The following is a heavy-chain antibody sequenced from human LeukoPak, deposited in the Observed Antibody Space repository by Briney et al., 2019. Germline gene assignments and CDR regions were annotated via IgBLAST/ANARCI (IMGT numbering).Heavy chain of an antibody. CDR2: ISWNSGSI. CDR3: AKDSGYDLSAFDY. Sequence: PGRSLRLSCAASGFTFDDYAMHWVRHAPGKGLEWVSGISWNSGSIGYADSVKGRFTISRDNAKNSLYLQMNSLRAEDTALYYCAKDSGYDLSAFDYWGQGTLVTVSS. CDR1: GFTFDDYA. D-gene: IGHD5-12*01. V-gene: IGHV3-9*01. J-gene: IGHJ4*02.